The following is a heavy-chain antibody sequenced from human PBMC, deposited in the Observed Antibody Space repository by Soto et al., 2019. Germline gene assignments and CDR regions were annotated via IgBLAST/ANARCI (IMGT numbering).Heavy chain of an antibody. V-gene: IGHV3-48*01. CDR1: GFTFSTDS. CDR3: ARFFGSGFDY. CDR2: ISTSGATT. Sequence: EVQLVESGGGLVQPGGSLRLSCVASGFTFSTDSMNWVRQAPGKGLEWVSHISTSGATTYYAGSVKGRFTISRDNAKTSLSLQMARLRTEDTAVYYCARFFGSGFDYWGQGTLVTVSS. J-gene: IGHJ4*02. D-gene: IGHD6-19*01.